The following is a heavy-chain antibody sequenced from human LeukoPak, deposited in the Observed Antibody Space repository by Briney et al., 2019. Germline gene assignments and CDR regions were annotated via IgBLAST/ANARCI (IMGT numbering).Heavy chain of an antibody. CDR2: IYSSGST. Sequence: PSQTLSLTCTVSGGSISSGSCYWSWIWQPAGKGLEWIGRIYSSGSTNYNPSLKSRVTISVDTSKNQFSLKLSSVTAADTAVYYCARHYGSGLDWFDPWGQGTLVTVSS. J-gene: IGHJ5*02. D-gene: IGHD3-10*01. CDR3: ARHYGSGLDWFDP. CDR1: GGSISSGSCY. V-gene: IGHV4-61*02.